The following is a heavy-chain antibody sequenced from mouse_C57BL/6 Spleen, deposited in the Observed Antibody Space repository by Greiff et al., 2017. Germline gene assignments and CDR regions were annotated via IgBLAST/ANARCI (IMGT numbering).Heavy chain of an antibody. D-gene: IGHD1-1*01. V-gene: IGHV7-3*01. CDR1: GFTFTDYY. CDR2: IRNKANGYTT. J-gene: IGHJ4*01. Sequence: EVNVVESGGGLVQPGGSLSLSCAASGFTFTDYYMSWVRQPPGKALEWLGFIRNKANGYTTEYSASVKGRFTISRDNSQSILYLQMNALRAEDSATYYCARSDYYYGSDAMDYWGQGTSVTVSS. CDR3: ARSDYYYGSDAMDY.